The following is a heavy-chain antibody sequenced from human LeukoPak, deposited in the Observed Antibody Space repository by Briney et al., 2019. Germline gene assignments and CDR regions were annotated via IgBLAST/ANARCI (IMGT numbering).Heavy chain of an antibody. CDR1: GGSISSGGYY. D-gene: IGHD3-9*01. CDR2: IYHSGST. J-gene: IGHJ4*02. V-gene: IGHV4-30-2*01. Sequence: SETLSLTCTVSGGSISSGGYYWSWIRQPPGKGLEWIGYIYHSGSTYYNPSLKSRVTISVDRSKNQFSLKLSSVTAADTAVYYCARGVSHYDILTGPDYWGQGTLVIVSS. CDR3: ARGVSHYDILTGPDY.